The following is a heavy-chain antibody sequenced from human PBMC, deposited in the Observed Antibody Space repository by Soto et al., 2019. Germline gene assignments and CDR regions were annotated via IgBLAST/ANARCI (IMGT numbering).Heavy chain of an antibody. J-gene: IGHJ6*02. CDR1: GFTLRSYD. D-gene: IGHD2-2*01. V-gene: IGHV3-13*05. CDR3: ARGMTYCSSASCHYGMDV. CDR2: IDTTGDP. Sequence: PRLSCVASGFTLRSYDMHWVRQVTGKGLAWVSAIDTTGDPYDPGSVKGRVTIYRENAKNSLYLQINGQIAEDAAVYYCARGMTYCSSASCHYGMDVWGQGTTVTVSS.